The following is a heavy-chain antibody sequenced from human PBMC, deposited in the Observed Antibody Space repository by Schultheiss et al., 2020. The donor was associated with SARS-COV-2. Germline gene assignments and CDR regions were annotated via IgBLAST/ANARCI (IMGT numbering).Heavy chain of an antibody. Sequence: GESLKISCAASGFTFNSFAMSWVRQAPGKGLEWVSAISGSLGSTYYADSVKGRFTISRDNSKNTLYLQMNSLRAEDTAVYYCARDRGYDILTGPIPYWGQGTLVTVSS. CDR2: ISGSLGST. V-gene: IGHV3-23*01. CDR1: GFTFNSFA. CDR3: ARDRGYDILTGPIPY. J-gene: IGHJ4*02. D-gene: IGHD3-9*01.